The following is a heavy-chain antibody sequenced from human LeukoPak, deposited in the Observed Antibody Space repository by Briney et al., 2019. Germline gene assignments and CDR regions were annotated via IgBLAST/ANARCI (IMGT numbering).Heavy chain of an antibody. D-gene: IGHD4-17*01. J-gene: IGHJ4*02. CDR2: INSDGSST. Sequence: GGSLRLSCAASGFTFSSYWMHWARQAPGKGLVWVSRINSDGSSTSYADSVKGRFIISRDNAKNTLYLQMNSLRAEDTALYYCARGSDYATTDYWGQGTLVTVSS. CDR1: GFTFSSYW. CDR3: ARGSDYATTDY. V-gene: IGHV3-74*01.